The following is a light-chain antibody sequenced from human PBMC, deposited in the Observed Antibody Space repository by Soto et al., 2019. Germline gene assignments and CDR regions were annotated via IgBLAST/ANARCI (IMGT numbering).Light chain of an antibody. CDR3: CSYAGSYTRV. Sequence: QSVLTQPPSVSAAPGQKVTISCSGSSSNIGNNYVSWYQQLPGTAPKLLIYDNNKRPSGIPDRFSGSKSDNTASLTISGLQAEDEADYYCCSYAGSYTRVFGTGTKVNV. CDR2: DNN. V-gene: IGLV1-51*01. CDR1: SSNIGNNY. J-gene: IGLJ1*01.